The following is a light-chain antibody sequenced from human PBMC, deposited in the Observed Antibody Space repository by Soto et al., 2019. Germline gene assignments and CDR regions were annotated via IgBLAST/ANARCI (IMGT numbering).Light chain of an antibody. CDR1: SSNIGAGYD. V-gene: IGLV1-40*01. CDR3: QSYDSSLSVHVV. J-gene: IGLJ2*01. CDR2: SHS. Sequence: QSVLTRPPSVSGAPGQRVTISCTGGSSNIGAGYDVHWYQQLPGTAPKLLIYSHSNRPSGVPDRFSGSKSGTSASLAITGLQTEDEADYYCQSYDSSLSVHVVFGGGTKLTVL.